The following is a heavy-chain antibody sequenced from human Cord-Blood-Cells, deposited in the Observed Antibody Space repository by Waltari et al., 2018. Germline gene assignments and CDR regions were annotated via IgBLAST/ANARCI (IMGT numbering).Heavy chain of an antibody. D-gene: IGHD3-10*01. V-gene: IGHV4-34*01. CDR2: INHSGST. CDR1: GGSFSGYY. Sequence: QVQLQQWGAGLLTPSETLSLTCAVYGGSFSGYYLSWIRQPPGKGLEWIGEINHSGSTNYNPSLKSRVTISVDTSKNQFSLKLSSVTAADTAVYYCARGVGYYGSGSYYEDYWGQGTLVTVSS. CDR3: ARGVGYYGSGSYYEDY. J-gene: IGHJ4*02.